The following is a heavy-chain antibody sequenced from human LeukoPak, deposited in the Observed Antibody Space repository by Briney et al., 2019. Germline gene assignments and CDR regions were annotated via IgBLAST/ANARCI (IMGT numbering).Heavy chain of an antibody. D-gene: IGHD3-10*01. V-gene: IGHV3-7*01. CDR1: GFNFSSFW. Sequence: GGSLRLSCAASGFNFSSFWMSWVRQAPGKGLEWVANIKQDGSEKYYVDSVKGRFTISRDNSKNTLYLQMNSLRAEDTAVYYCAKVAVRGVIPRFYYYMDVWGKGTTVTISS. CDR3: AKVAVRGVIPRFYYYMDV. CDR2: IKQDGSEK. J-gene: IGHJ6*03.